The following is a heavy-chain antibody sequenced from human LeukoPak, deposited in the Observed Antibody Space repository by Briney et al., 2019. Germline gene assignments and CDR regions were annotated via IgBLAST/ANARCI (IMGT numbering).Heavy chain of an antibody. Sequence: PGGSLRLSCAASGFTFSSYSMNWVRQAPGKGLEWVSYISSSSSTIYYADSVKGRFTISRGNAKNSLYLQMNSLRAEDTAVYYCAKDKAFLAGYFDYWGQENLVTVSS. CDR2: ISSSSSTI. V-gene: IGHV3-48*04. J-gene: IGHJ4*02. CDR3: AKDKAFLAGYFDY. CDR1: GFTFSSYS.